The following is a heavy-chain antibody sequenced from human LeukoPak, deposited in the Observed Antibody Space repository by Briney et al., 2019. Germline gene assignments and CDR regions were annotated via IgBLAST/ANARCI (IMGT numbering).Heavy chain of an antibody. D-gene: IGHD6-13*01. CDR1: VYTLIQLS. J-gene: IGHJ6*02. CDR3: ATIAGERRSLHTYYCGMDV. Sequence: VASVKVSCKGSVYTLIQLSIHGVRQAPAKGVEWVGGFDPQDGATIYAEKFQESETMTEATSTDTAYMEMGSPRSADTAVYYCATIAGERRSLHTYYCGMDVWGQGTTVTVSS. V-gene: IGHV1-24*01. CDR2: FDPQDGAT.